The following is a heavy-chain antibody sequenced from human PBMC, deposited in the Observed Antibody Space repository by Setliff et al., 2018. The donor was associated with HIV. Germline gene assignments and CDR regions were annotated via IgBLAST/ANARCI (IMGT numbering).Heavy chain of an antibody. D-gene: IGHD3-10*01. CDR1: GFTFSSYS. J-gene: IGHJ4*02. Sequence: PGGSLRLSCAASGFTFSSYSMHWVRQAPGKGLEWVSSISSTSDYIYYADSVKGRFTISRDNAKNSLYLQMNSLKTEDTAVYYCTTGYYYGSGSPDYWGQGTPVTVSS. V-gene: IGHV3-21*03. CDR3: TTGYYYGSGSPDY. CDR2: ISSTSDYI.